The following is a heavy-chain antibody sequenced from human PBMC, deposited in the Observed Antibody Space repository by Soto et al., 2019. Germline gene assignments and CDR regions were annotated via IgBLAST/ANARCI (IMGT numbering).Heavy chain of an antibody. CDR1: GGSFSGEY. D-gene: IGHD5-18*01. CDR2: INHSVST. CDR3: ARVGIQLWTHFDY. V-gene: IGHV4-34*01. Sequence: SETLSLTCPLYGGSFSGEYWSWIRQPPGKGLEWIGEINHSVSTNYNPSLKSRVTISVDTSKIQFSLKLSSVTAEDTAVYCCARVGIQLWTHFDYWGQGTLVTVSS. J-gene: IGHJ4*02.